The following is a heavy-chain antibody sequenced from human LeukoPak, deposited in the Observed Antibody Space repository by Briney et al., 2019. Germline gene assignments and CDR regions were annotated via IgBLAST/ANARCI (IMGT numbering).Heavy chain of an antibody. CDR1: GGSFSGYY. Sequence: SETLSLTCAVYGGSFSGYYWSWIRQPPGKGLEWIGEINHSRSTNYNPSLKSRVTISVDTSKNQFSLKLSSVTAADTAVYYCARGSSLWLATTHLDYWGQGTLVTVSS. CDR2: INHSRST. CDR3: ARGSSLWLATTHLDY. D-gene: IGHD3-16*02. J-gene: IGHJ4*02. V-gene: IGHV4-34*01.